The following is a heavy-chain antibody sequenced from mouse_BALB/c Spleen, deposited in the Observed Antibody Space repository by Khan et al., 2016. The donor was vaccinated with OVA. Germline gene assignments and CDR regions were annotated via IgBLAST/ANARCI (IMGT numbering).Heavy chain of an antibody. CDR1: GFTFSDYY. CDR3: ARGGYGSFAF. D-gene: IGHD2-14*01. Sequence: EVQLQESGGGLVKPGGSLKLSCAASGFTFSDYYMYWVRQTPEKRLEWVATISDGGNYTSYPDSVKGRFTISRDNAKNNLYLQMSSLKSDETAMYYCARGGYGSFAFWGQGTLVTVSA. J-gene: IGHJ3*01. V-gene: IGHV5-4*02. CDR2: ISDGGNYT.